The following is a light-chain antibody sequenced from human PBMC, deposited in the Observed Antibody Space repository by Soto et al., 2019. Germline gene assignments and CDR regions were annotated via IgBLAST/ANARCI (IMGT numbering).Light chain of an antibody. CDR1: QSVKNN. Sequence: EIVMTQSPATLSVSPGERATLSCRASQSVKNNLAWYQQKPGQAPRLLIYGASTRATGIPARVSGSGSGTELTLTISSLQSEDFAVYYCQPYNDWPTFGGGTKVEIK. V-gene: IGKV3-15*01. J-gene: IGKJ4*01. CDR2: GAS. CDR3: QPYNDWPT.